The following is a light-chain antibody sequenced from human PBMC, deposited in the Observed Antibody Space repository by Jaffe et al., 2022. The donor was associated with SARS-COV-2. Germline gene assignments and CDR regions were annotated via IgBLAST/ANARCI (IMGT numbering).Light chain of an antibody. Sequence: ETVLTQSPGTLSLSPGERATLSCRASQSVGSSYLAWYQQKPGQAPRLLIYGASRRATGIPDRFSGSGSGTDFTLTISRLEPEDFAVYYCQQYGSSTITFGQGTRLEIK. J-gene: IGKJ5*01. CDR1: QSVGSSY. V-gene: IGKV3-20*01. CDR2: GAS. CDR3: QQYGSSTIT.